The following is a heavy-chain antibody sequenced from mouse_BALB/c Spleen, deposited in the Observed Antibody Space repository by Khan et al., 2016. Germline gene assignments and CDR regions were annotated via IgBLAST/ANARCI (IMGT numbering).Heavy chain of an antibody. D-gene: IGHD1-1*01. CDR2: ISSGGTT. V-gene: IGHV5-6-5*01. CDR3: GRGVIMGVGYFDN. CDR1: GFTFSSHA. J-gene: IGHJ2*01. Sequence: EVELVESGGGLVKPGGSLKLSCAASGFTFSSHAMSWVRQTPEKRLEWVASISSGGTTFYPDSLMGRFTFSRDNARNILYLQMSSLGSEDTSMDYCGRGVIMGVGYFDNWGRGTTLTVSS.